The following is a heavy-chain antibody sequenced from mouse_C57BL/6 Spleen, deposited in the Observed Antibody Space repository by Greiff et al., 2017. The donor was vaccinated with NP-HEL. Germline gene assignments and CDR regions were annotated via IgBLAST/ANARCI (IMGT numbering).Heavy chain of an antibody. CDR1: GYAFSSSW. Sequence: VQLQQSGPELVKPGASVKISCKASGYAFSSSWMNWVKQRPGKGLEWIGRIYPGDGDTNYNGKFKGKATLTADKSSSTAYMQLSSLTSEDSAVYFCARSPYYYGSSLDYWGPGTTLTVSS. CDR2: IYPGDGDT. J-gene: IGHJ2*01. D-gene: IGHD1-1*01. CDR3: ARSPYYYGSSLDY. V-gene: IGHV1-82*01.